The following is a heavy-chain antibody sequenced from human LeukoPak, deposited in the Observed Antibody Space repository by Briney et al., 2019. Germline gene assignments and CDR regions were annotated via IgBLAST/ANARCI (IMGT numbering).Heavy chain of an antibody. J-gene: IGHJ3*02. CDR3: ARWVHDFWSGYYREDAFDI. Sequence: SETLSLTCTVSGGSISSYYWSWIRQPPGKGLEWIGYIYYSGSTNYNPSLKRRVTISVDTSKNQFSLKLSSVTAADTAVYYCARWVHDFWSGYYREDAFDIWGQGTMVTVSS. CDR1: GGSISSYY. D-gene: IGHD3-3*01. CDR2: IYYSGST. V-gene: IGHV4-59*08.